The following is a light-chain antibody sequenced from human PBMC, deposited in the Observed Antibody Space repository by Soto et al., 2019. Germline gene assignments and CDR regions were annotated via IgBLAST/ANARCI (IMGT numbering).Light chain of an antibody. CDR3: QQYGSSTVT. CDR2: GAS. Sequence: EIVLTPSPGTLSLSPGERATLSCRASQSVSSSYLAWYQQKPGQAPRLLIYGASSRATGIPDRFSGSGSGTDFTLTISRLEPEDFAVYYCQQYGSSTVTFGQGTKVDIK. V-gene: IGKV3-20*01. J-gene: IGKJ1*01. CDR1: QSVSSSY.